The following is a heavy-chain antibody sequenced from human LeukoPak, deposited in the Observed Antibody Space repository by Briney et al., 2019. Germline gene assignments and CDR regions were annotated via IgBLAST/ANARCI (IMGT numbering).Heavy chain of an antibody. D-gene: IGHD6-19*01. J-gene: IGHJ4*02. CDR1: GGSFSGYY. Sequence: PSETLSLTCAVYGGSFSGYYWSWIRQPPGKGLEWIGYIYFSGSTNYNPSLKSRITISVDTSKNQFSLKLSSVTAADTAVYYCARGPKLGYSSGWSHYFDYWGQGTLVTVSS. CDR2: IYFSGST. CDR3: ARGPKLGYSSGWSHYFDY. V-gene: IGHV4-59*12.